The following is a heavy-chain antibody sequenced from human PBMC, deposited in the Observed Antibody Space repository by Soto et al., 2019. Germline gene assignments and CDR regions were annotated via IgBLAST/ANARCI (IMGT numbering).Heavy chain of an antibody. D-gene: IGHD3-10*01. CDR2: IKQDGSEK. CDR3: AREFEFYSDSGSSIRH. Sequence: GGSLRLSCAASGFTFSSYAMSWVRQAPGQGLEWVANIKQDGSEKYYVDSVKGRFTISRDNNQNTLSMQMNSLRAEDTAVYYCAREFEFYSDSGSSIRHWGRGTQVTVSS. V-gene: IGHV3-7*01. J-gene: IGHJ4*02. CDR1: GFTFSSYA.